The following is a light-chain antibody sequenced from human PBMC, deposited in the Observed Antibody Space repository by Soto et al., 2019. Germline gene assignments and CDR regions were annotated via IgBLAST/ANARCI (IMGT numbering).Light chain of an antibody. CDR3: QQYNSYWT. V-gene: IGKV1-5*03. J-gene: IGKJ1*01. CDR1: QSISSR. Sequence: DIQMTPSPSTLSASVAHIVTITFRASQSISSRLAWYQQKPGKAPKLLIYTASSLESGVPSRFSGSGSGTEFTLTISSLQPEDSATYNCQQYNSYWTFGQGTKVDIK. CDR2: TAS.